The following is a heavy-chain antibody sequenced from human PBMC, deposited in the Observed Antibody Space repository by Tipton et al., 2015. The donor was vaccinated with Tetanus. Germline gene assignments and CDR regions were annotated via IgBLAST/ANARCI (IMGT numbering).Heavy chain of an antibody. J-gene: IGHJ3*02. CDR2: IYYSGGT. D-gene: IGHD3-3*01. Sequence: TLSLTCTVSGGSISSYYWTWIRQPPGRGLEWIGYIYYSGGTNYNPSLKSRVTISVDTSKNQFSLRLNSVSAADTAVYYCARGAIFGVLTYRAFDIWGQGTMVTVSS. CDR1: GGSISSYY. CDR3: ARGAIFGVLTYRAFDI. V-gene: IGHV4-59*01.